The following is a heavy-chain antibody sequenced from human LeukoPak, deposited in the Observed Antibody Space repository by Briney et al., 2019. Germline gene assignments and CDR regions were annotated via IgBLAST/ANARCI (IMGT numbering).Heavy chain of an antibody. V-gene: IGHV4-39*07. CDR2: IYYSGST. J-gene: IGHJ4*02. D-gene: IGHD5-12*01. CDR1: GGCISSSSYY. CDR3: ARVSGYDWESFYDY. Sequence: SETLSLTCTVSGGCISSSSYYWGWIRQPPGKGLEWIGSIYYSGSTYYNPSLKSRVTISVDTSKNQFSLKLSSVTAADTAVYYCARVSGYDWESFYDYWGQGTLVTVSS.